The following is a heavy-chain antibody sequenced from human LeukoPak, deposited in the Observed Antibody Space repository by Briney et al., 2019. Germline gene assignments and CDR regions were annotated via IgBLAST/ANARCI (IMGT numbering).Heavy chain of an antibody. CDR1: GFTVSSNY. V-gene: IGHV3-53*01. CDR2: IYGGGNI. Sequence: PGGSLRLSCAASGFTVSSNYMNWVRQAPGKGLEWVSVIYGGGNIYYADSVKGRFTIFRDNAKSSLYLQMNSLRAEDTAVYYCARDKGDYHTSGSLFVFGGQGTLVTVSS. D-gene: IGHD3-22*01. CDR3: ARDKGDYHTSGSLFVF. J-gene: IGHJ4*02.